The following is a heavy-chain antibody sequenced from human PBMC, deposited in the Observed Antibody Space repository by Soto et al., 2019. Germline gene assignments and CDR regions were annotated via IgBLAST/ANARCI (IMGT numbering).Heavy chain of an antibody. CDR3: AKYTSVSSYSFFGMDV. CDR2: IRSKVYGVTT. Sequence: GGSLRLSCTTSGFTFSDYAISWFRQAPGKGLEWVGVIRSKVYGVTTDYAASVKGRFAISRDDSKDTAYLQMNSVTTEDTAVYXCAKYTSVSSYSFFGMDVWGHGTTVTV. J-gene: IGHJ6*02. D-gene: IGHD2-21*01. V-gene: IGHV3-49*03. CDR1: GFTFSDYA.